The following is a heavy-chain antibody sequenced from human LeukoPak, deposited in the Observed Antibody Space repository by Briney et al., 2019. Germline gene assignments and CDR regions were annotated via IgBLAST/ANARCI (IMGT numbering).Heavy chain of an antibody. CDR1: GFTFSSYG. CDR3: ARDYKGLSEY. V-gene: IGHV3-33*08. Sequence: PTGGSLRLSCAASGFTFSSYGMHWVRQAPGKGLEWVAGIWYGGSNQYYADSVRGRFTISRDNSKNTLYLQMNSLRAEDTAVYYCARDYKGLSEYWGQGTLVTVSS. D-gene: IGHD1-1*01. CDR2: IWYGGSNQ. J-gene: IGHJ4*02.